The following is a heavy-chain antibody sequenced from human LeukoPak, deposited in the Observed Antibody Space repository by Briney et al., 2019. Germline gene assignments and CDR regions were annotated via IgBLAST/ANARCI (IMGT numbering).Heavy chain of an antibody. CDR3: AKGMGSSSWYSDY. D-gene: IGHD6-13*01. V-gene: IGHV3-33*06. CDR1: GSTFSDYG. J-gene: IGHJ4*02. CDR2: IWYDGSNK. Sequence: GRSLRLSCAASGSTFSDYGMHWVRQAPGKGLEWVAVIWYDGSNKYYADSVKGRFTISRDNSKNTLYLQMNSLRAEDTAVYYCAKGMGSSSWYSDYWGQGTLVTVSS.